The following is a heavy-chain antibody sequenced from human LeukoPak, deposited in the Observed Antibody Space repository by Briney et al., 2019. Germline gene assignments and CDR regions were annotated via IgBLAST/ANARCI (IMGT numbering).Heavy chain of an antibody. Sequence: PGGSLRLSCAASGFTFSSYWMSWVRQAPGKGLKWVANIKQDGSEKYYADSVKGRFTISRDNAKNSLYLQMNSLRAEDTALYYCAKAARRWELLESHFDYWGQGTLVTVSS. V-gene: IGHV3-7*03. J-gene: IGHJ4*02. CDR3: AKAARRWELLESHFDY. CDR1: GFTFSSYW. CDR2: IKQDGSEK. D-gene: IGHD1-26*01.